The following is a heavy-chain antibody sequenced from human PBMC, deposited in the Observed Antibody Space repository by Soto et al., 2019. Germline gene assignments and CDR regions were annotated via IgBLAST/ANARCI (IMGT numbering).Heavy chain of an antibody. CDR3: ARIRTTYYYYGMDV. CDR2: IDWDDDK. D-gene: IGHD1-1*01. Sequence: SGCTQVNRAQTLALACTFSGFALSTSGMCVSWIRQPPGKALEWLALIDWDDDKYYSTSLKTRLTISKDTSKNQLFLTMTNMDPVDTATYYCARIRTTYYYYGMDVWGQGTTVTVSS. CDR1: GFALSTSGMC. J-gene: IGHJ6*02. V-gene: IGHV2-70*01.